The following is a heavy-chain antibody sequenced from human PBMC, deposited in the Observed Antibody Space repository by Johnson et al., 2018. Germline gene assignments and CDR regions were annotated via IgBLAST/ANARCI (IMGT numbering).Heavy chain of an antibody. CDR3: GTSSAGDSPTFWYFDV. CDR2: LSGSGNTP. V-gene: IGHV3-23*04. D-gene: IGHD2-21*02. J-gene: IGHJ2*01. CDR1: GFTFNTYA. Sequence: EQLVESGGAQVGSRESLRLSCAASGFTFNTYAMTWVRLPLGRGLAGVSTLSGSGNTPYYADPVKGRFTISRDNSRTTLYLQLNSLRVDDTAIYFRGTSSAGDSPTFWYFDVWGRGTQVSVSA.